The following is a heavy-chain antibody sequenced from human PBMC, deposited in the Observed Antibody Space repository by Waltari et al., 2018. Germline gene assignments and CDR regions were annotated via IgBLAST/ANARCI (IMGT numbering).Heavy chain of an antibody. V-gene: IGHV3-30*02. CDR3: AKDAGVRDGYNEIDY. Sequence: QVQLVESGGGVVQPGGSLRLSCAASGFTFSSYGMHWVRQAPGKGLEWVAFIRYDGSNKYYADSVKGRFTISRDNSNNTLYLQMNSLRAEDTAVYYCAKDAGVRDGYNEIDYWGQGTLVTVSS. CDR2: IRYDGSNK. CDR1: GFTFSSYG. J-gene: IGHJ4*02. D-gene: IGHD5-12*01.